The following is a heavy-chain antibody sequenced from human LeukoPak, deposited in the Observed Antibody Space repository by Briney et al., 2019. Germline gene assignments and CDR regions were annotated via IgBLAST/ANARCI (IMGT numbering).Heavy chain of an antibody. CDR3: VKNGIYSSGGSGGYSDY. V-gene: IGHV3-64D*06. J-gene: IGHJ4*02. CDR2: ISSNGGSK. D-gene: IGHD6-19*01. CDR1: GFTFSSYA. Sequence: GGSLRLSCSASGFTFSSYAMHWVRQAPGKGLEYVAAISSNGGSKYYADSVKGRFTISGDNSKNTLYLQMCSLKAEDTAVYYCVKNGIYSSGGSGGYSDYWGQGTLVTVSS.